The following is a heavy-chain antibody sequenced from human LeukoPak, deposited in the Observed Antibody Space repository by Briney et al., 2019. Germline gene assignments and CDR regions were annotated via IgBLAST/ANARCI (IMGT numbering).Heavy chain of an antibody. D-gene: IGHD6-19*01. J-gene: IGHJ6*03. CDR1: GFTFSTFA. CDR2: ISSSSSYI. Sequence: KTGGSLRLSCAASGFTFSTFAMIWVRQPPGKGLEWVSSISSSSSYIYYADSVKGRFTISRDNAKNSLYLQMNSLRAEDTAVYYCAKNGFQWLVPHYYYYMDVWGKGTTVTISS. V-gene: IGHV3-21*01. CDR3: AKNGFQWLVPHYYYYMDV.